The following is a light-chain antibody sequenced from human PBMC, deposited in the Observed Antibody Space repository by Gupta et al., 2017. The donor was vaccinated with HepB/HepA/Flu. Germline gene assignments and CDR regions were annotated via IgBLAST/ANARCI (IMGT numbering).Light chain of an antibody. V-gene: IGLV2-14*03. CDR3: SSFTTSGTVEGF. Sequence: SALTQPASVSGSPGQSITISCTGTSSNIGRYNYVSWYQQHPGKAPRLIIFDVSDRPSGVSSRFSGSKSGNTASLTISGLQADDEADYYCSSFTTSGTVEGFFGGGTKLTVL. J-gene: IGLJ2*01. CDR2: DVS. CDR1: SSNIGRYNY.